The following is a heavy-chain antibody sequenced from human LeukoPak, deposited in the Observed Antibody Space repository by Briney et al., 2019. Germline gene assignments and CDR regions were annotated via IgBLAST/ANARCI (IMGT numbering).Heavy chain of an antibody. J-gene: IGHJ4*02. V-gene: IGHV1-18*01. CDR2: ISAYIGHT. D-gene: IGHD4-17*01. CDR1: GYAFINYG. Sequence: ASVKVSCKASGYAFINYGISWVRQAPGQGLEWVGWISAYIGHTRYAQKFQGRVSMTTDTSTNTSYMEMRSLRSDDTAVYYCAMTTTVTDVGSFAPTPFDYWGQGTLVTVSS. CDR3: AMTTTVTDVGSFAPTPFDY.